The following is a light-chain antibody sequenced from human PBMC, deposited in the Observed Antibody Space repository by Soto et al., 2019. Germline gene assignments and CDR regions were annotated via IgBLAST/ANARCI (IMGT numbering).Light chain of an antibody. CDR2: EVS. J-gene: IGLJ1*01. Sequence: QSALTQPPSASGSPGQSVTISCTGTSSDVGGYKYVSWYQQHPGKVPKLIIYEVSKRPSGVPDRFSGSKSGNTASLTVSGLQAEDEADYYCSSYAGSNIDYVFGTGTK. CDR1: SSDVGGYKY. V-gene: IGLV2-8*01. CDR3: SSYAGSNIDYV.